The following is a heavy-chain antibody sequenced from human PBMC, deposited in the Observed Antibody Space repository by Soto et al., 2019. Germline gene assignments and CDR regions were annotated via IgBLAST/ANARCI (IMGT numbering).Heavy chain of an antibody. D-gene: IGHD6-25*01. CDR1: GFTFSSYA. J-gene: IGHJ4*02. CDR3: AKNEYLAAAGPFFDY. CDR2: ISSDGGST. V-gene: IGHV3-23*01. Sequence: PGGSLRLSCAVSGFTFSSYAMNWVRQAPGKGLEWVSAISSDGGSTCYADSVKGRFIVSRDNSKNTLYLQMNSLRAEDTAVYYCAKNEYLAAAGPFFDYWGQGTLVTVPQ.